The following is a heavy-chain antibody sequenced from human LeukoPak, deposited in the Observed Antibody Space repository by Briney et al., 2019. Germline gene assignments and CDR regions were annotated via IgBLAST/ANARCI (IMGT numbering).Heavy chain of an antibody. CDR3: ARGGYCSSPSCPSYYYMDV. CDR2: IYSGGST. J-gene: IGHJ6*03. CDR1: GFTVSSNY. Sequence: PGGSLRLSCAASGFTVSSNYMSWVRQAPGKGLEWVSVIYSGGSTYYADSVKGRFTISRDNSKNTLYLQMNSLRAEDTAVYYCARGGYCSSPSCPSYYYMDVWGKGTTVTVSS. V-gene: IGHV3-53*01. D-gene: IGHD2-2*01.